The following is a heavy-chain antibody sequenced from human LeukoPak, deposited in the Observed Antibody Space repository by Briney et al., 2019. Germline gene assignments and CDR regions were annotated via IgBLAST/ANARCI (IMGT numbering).Heavy chain of an antibody. V-gene: IGHV4-30-4*08. CDR1: GGSISSGDYY. Sequence: PSETLSLTCTVSGGSISSGDYYWSWIRQPPGKGLEWIGYIYYSGSTYYNPSLKSRVTISVDTSKNQFSLKLSSVTAADTAVYYCAREGIAAGGSGDYWGQGTLVTVSP. CDR2: IYYSGST. J-gene: IGHJ4*02. D-gene: IGHD6-13*01. CDR3: AREGIAAGGSGDY.